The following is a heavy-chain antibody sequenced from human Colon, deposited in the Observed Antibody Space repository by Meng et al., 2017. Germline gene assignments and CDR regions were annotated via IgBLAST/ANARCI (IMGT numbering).Heavy chain of an antibody. J-gene: IGHJ4*02. D-gene: IGHD6-19*01. V-gene: IGHV3-11*01. CDR2: MSSSGSTV. Sequence: GESLKISCSASGFNFSDYYMSWIRPAPGKGLEWVSYMSSSGSTVSYADSVKGRFTISRDNANNSLYLQMNSLRAEDTAVYYCARDLSGIAVAGADYWGQGALVTVSS. CDR1: GFNFSDYY. CDR3: ARDLSGIAVAGADY.